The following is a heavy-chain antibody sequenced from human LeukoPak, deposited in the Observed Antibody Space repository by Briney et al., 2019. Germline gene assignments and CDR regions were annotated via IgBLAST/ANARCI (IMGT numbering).Heavy chain of an antibody. V-gene: IGHV4-61*02. CDR2: IFASGST. CDR3: ARGRAAHILDHYYYYMDV. Sequence: SQTLSLTCTVSGASISSGSYYWNWIRQPAGKGLEWIVRIFASGSTNYNPSLKSRVTISVDTSKNQFSLKLSSVTAADTAVYYCARGRAAHILDHYYYYMDVWGKGTTVTVSS. CDR1: GASISSGSYY. J-gene: IGHJ6*03. D-gene: IGHD6-6*01.